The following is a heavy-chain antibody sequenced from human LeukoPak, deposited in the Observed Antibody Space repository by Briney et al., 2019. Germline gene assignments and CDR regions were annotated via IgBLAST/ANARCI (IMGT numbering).Heavy chain of an antibody. CDR2: IYHSGST. Sequence: SETLSLTCTVSGYSISSGYHWGWIRQPPGKGLEWIGSIYHSGSTYYNPSLKSRVTISVDTSKNQFSLKLRSVTAADTVAYYCASTFRLLDAFYTWGQGTMVTASS. CDR1: GYSISSGYH. D-gene: IGHD2/OR15-2a*01. J-gene: IGHJ3*02. CDR3: ASTFRLLDAFYT. V-gene: IGHV4-38-2*02.